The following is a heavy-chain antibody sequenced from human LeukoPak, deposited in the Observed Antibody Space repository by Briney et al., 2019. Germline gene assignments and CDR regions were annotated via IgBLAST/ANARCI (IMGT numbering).Heavy chain of an antibody. CDR2: IYHSGST. CDR1: GGSISSSNW. D-gene: IGHD2-2*01. J-gene: IGHJ4*02. CDR3: ARDSRTANSLDY. Sequence: PSETLSLTCAVSGGSISSSNWWSWVRQPPGKGLEWVGEIYHSGSTNYNPSLKSRVTISVDKSKNQFSLKLSSVTAADTAVYYCARDSRTANSLDYWGQGTLVTVSS. V-gene: IGHV4-4*02.